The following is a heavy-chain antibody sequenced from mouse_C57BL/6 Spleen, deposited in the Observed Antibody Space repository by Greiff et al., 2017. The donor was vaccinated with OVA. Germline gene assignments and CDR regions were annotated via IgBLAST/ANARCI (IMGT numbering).Heavy chain of an antibody. CDR1: GYTFTSYW. J-gene: IGHJ3*01. CDR2: IDPSDSET. CDR3: ARGGRWFAY. V-gene: IGHV1-52*01. Sequence: QVQLQQPGAELVRPGSSVKLSCKASGYTFTSYWMHWVKQRPIQGLEWIGNIDPSDSETHYNQKFKDKARLTVDKSSSTDYMQLSSLTSEDYAAYCCARGGRWFAYWGKGTLVTVSA.